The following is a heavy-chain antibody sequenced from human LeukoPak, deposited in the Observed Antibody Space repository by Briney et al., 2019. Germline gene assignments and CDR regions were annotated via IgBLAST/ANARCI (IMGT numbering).Heavy chain of an antibody. CDR1: GFTFSSYA. CDR2: IRYDRSNK. V-gene: IGHV3-30*02. Sequence: GGSLRLSCAASGFTFSSYAMSWVRQAPGKGLEWVAFIRYDRSNKYYADSVKGRFTISRDNSKNTLYLQMNSLRAEDTAVYYCAATTVTMGGFDYWGQGTLVTVSS. J-gene: IGHJ4*02. D-gene: IGHD4-17*01. CDR3: AATTVTMGGFDY.